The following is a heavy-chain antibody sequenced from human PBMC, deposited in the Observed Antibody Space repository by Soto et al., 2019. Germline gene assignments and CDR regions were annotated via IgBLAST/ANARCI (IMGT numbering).Heavy chain of an antibody. CDR3: ARRWSSGYYYGMDV. CDR1: GFTFSSYS. CDR2: ISSSSSTI. V-gene: IGHV3-48*01. J-gene: IGHJ6*02. Sequence: EVQLVESGGGLVQPGGSLRLSCAASGFTFSSYSMNWVRQAPGKGLEWVSYISSSSSTIYYADSVKGRFTISRDNAKNSLYLQMNSLRAEHTAVYYCARRWSSGYYYGMDVWGQGTTVTVSS. D-gene: IGHD3-22*01.